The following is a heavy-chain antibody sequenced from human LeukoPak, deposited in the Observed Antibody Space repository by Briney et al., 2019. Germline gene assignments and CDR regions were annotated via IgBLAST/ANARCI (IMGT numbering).Heavy chain of an antibody. CDR2: ISRDGAGT. D-gene: IGHD3-10*01. CDR1: GFSFRSSA. Sequence: GGSLRLSCSASGFSFRSSAMHWVRQAPGKGLEYVSAISRDGAGTYYADSVKDRVTISRDNSKNTLYLQMGSLTPEDTAVYYCVKGVQGIRGSNSWEYFQHWGQGTLVTVSS. CDR3: VKGVQGIRGSNSWEYFQH. J-gene: IGHJ1*01. V-gene: IGHV3-64D*06.